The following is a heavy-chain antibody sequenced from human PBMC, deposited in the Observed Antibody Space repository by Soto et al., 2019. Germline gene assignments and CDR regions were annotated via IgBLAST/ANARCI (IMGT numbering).Heavy chain of an antibody. Sequence: SETLSLTCTFSGGSISSGGYSLSWIRQPPGKGLEWIGYIYHSGSTYYNPSLKSRITISIDRSKNQLSLKLSSVTAADTAVYYCARGMTTVTTLDYWGQGTLVTVSS. CDR2: IYHSGST. CDR3: ARGMTTVTTLDY. D-gene: IGHD4-4*01. V-gene: IGHV4-30-2*01. J-gene: IGHJ4*02. CDR1: GGSISSGGYS.